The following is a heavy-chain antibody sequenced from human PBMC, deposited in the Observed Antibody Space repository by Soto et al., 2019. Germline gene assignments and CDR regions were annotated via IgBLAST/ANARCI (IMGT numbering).Heavy chain of an antibody. Sequence: EVQLVESGGGLVQPGGSLRLSCAASGFNVSSNYMSWVRQAPGKGLEWVSIISSAGDTYYADSVKGRFTISRHDSENTLYLQMNSLRAEDTAVYYCARDFYFDYWGQGTLVTVSS. CDR1: GFNVSSNY. CDR2: ISSAGDT. CDR3: ARDFYFDY. J-gene: IGHJ4*02. V-gene: IGHV3-53*04.